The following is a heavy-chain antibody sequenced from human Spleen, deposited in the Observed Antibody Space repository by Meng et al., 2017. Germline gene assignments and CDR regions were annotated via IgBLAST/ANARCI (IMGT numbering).Heavy chain of an antibody. CDR1: GFTFDDYA. Sequence: GGSLRLSCAASGFTFDDYAMHWVRQAPGKGLEWVSYISSSGSTIYYADSVKGRFTISRDNAKNSLYLQMNSLRAEDTAVYYCARQEGDSSSWYNEIASDFDYWGQGTLVTVSS. CDR3: ARQEGDSSSWYNEIASDFDY. D-gene: IGHD6-13*01. CDR2: ISSSGSTI. J-gene: IGHJ4*02. V-gene: IGHV3-48*03.